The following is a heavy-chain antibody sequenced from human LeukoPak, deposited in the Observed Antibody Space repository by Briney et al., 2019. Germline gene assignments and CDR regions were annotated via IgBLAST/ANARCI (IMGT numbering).Heavy chain of an antibody. V-gene: IGHV1-18*01. Sequence: ASVKVSCKAAGYTFTSYGISWVRQAPGQGLEWMGWISAYNGNTNYAQKLQGRVTMTTDTSTSTAYMELRSLRSDDTAVYYCARAVNYCRGGSCYYYYYYMDVWGKGTTVTISS. CDR3: ARAVNYCRGGSCYYYYYYMDV. CDR2: ISAYNGNT. J-gene: IGHJ6*03. CDR1: GYTFTSYG. D-gene: IGHD2-15*01.